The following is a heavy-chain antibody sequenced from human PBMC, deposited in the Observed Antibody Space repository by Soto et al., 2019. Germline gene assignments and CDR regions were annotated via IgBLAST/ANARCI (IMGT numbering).Heavy chain of an antibody. Sequence: VQLVESGGGLVQPGGSLRLSCAASGFTFSSYAISWVRQAPGQGLEWMGGIIPIFGTANYAQKFQGRVTITADESTSTAYMELSSLRSEDTAVYYCARDQVAAVAGYGMDVWGQGTTVTVSS. CDR2: IIPIFGTA. CDR1: GFTFSSYA. V-gene: IGHV1-69*01. J-gene: IGHJ6*02. D-gene: IGHD6-19*01. CDR3: ARDQVAAVAGYGMDV.